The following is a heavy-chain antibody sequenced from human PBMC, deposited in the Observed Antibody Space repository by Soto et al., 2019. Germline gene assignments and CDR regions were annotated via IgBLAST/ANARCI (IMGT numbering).Heavy chain of an antibody. CDR1: GFTFIDFA. CDR2: LDGAGGST. CDR3: AAPRDEYGSGVSWFTYGMDI. Sequence: GGALRLSCLASGFTFIDFAMTWVRHVPGRGLEWVASLDGAGGSTYYAESVRGRFSISRDNSQNTLFLQMKRLTVDDTAIYYCAAPRDEYGSGVSWFTYGMDIWGQGTTVTVSS. J-gene: IGHJ6*02. D-gene: IGHD3-10*01. V-gene: IGHV3-23*01.